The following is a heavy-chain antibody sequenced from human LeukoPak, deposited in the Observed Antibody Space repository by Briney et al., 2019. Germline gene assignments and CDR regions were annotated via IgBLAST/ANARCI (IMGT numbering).Heavy chain of an antibody. D-gene: IGHD1-1*01. CDR2: SSVYNGNT. Sequence: GASVKVSCKASGYTFTGYYMHWVRQAPGQGLEWMGWSSVYNGNTNYAQKFQGRVTMTTDTTTSTAYMELRTLMSDDTAVYYCAKGRRVDADDHFDYWGQGTLVTVSS. V-gene: IGHV1-18*04. CDR3: AKGRRVDADDHFDY. CDR1: GYTFTGYY. J-gene: IGHJ4*02.